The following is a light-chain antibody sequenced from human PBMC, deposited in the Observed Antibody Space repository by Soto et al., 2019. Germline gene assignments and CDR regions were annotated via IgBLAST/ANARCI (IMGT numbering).Light chain of an antibody. Sequence: QLVLTQPPSVSGAPAQRVTISCTGSSSNIGAGFDVHWYQQLPRTAPKLLIYSNNNRPSGVPDRFSVSRSATSASLAITGLQAADEADYYCQSYDSSLSAYVFGTGTKLTVL. CDR3: QSYDSSLSAYV. V-gene: IGLV1-40*01. J-gene: IGLJ1*01. CDR1: SSNIGAGFD. CDR2: SNN.